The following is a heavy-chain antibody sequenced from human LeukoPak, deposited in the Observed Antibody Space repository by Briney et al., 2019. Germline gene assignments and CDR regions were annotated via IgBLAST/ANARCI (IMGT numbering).Heavy chain of an antibody. Sequence: SETLSLTCIVSGVSISGGDYWSWIRQHPGKGLEWIGYIFYRGNTYYSPSLKSRVSMSIDTSKNQFSLMLSSVTAADTAVYYCARVIEYSGRFGPWGQGTLVTVSS. D-gene: IGHD1-26*01. CDR1: GVSISGGDY. V-gene: IGHV4-31*03. CDR2: IFYRGNT. CDR3: ARVIEYSGRFGP. J-gene: IGHJ5*02.